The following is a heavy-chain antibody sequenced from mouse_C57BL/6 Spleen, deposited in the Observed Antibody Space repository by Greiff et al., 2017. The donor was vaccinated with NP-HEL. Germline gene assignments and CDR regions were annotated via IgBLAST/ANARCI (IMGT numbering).Heavy chain of an antibody. CDR1: GFTFSSYG. CDR2: ISSGGSYT. V-gene: IGHV5-6*01. Sequence: EVQGVESGGDLVKPGGSLKLSCAASGFTFSSYGMSWVRQTPDKRLEWVATISSGGSYTYYPDSVKGRFTISRDNAKNTLYLQMSSLKSEDTAMYYCARQRYYGNFYAMDYWGQGTSVTVSS. CDR3: ARQRYYGNFYAMDY. J-gene: IGHJ4*01. D-gene: IGHD2-1*01.